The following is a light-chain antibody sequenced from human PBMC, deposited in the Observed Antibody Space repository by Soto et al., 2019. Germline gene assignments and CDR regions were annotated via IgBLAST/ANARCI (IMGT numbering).Light chain of an antibody. CDR3: QQYNSYSWT. CDR1: QSISRY. Sequence: DIQMTQSPSTLSASVGDRVTITCRASQSISRYLAWYQQKAGNAPKLLIYMASNLESGVPSRFSGSGAGTEFTLTISSLQPDDFATYYCQQYNSYSWTFGQGTKVEIK. CDR2: MAS. V-gene: IGKV1-5*03. J-gene: IGKJ1*01.